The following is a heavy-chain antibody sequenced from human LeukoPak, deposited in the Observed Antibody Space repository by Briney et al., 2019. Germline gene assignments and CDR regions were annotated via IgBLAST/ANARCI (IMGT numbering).Heavy chain of an antibody. D-gene: IGHD2-21*02. CDR2: IIPIFGTA. CDR1: GGTFSSYA. J-gene: IGHJ4*02. CDR3: ARVGVAYCGGDCYPDDY. V-gene: IGHV1-69*13. Sequence: ASVTVSCKASGGTFSSYAISWVRQAPGQGLEWMGGIIPIFGTANYAQKFQGRVTITADESTSTAYMELSSLRSEDTAVYYCARVGVAYCGGDCYPDDYWGQGTLVTVSS.